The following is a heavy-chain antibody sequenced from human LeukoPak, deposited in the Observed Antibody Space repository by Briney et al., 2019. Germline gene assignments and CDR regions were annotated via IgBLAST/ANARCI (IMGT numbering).Heavy chain of an antibody. CDR3: ATFLTPSGTTGDY. V-gene: IGHV4-59*08. Sequence: PSETLSLTCTVSGGSISSYYWSWIRQPPGKGLEWIGYIYYSGSTNYNPSLKSRVTISVDTSKNQFSLKLSSVTAADTAVYYCATFLTPSGTTGDYWGQGTLVTVSS. D-gene: IGHD1-7*01. J-gene: IGHJ4*02. CDR1: GGSISSYY. CDR2: IYYSGST.